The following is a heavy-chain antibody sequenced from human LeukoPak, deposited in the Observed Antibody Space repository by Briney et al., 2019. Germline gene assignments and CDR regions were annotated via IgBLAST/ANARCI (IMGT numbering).Heavy chain of an antibody. J-gene: IGHJ4*02. CDR1: GFSFSNYE. Sequence: PGGSLRLSCAASGFSFSNYEMNWVRQTPGKGLEWVSYMSSSGSMTWYADSVKGRFTISRDNAKRSLYLQMNSLRVEDTAVYYCAKLDVLPYFDYWGQGTLVTVSS. CDR3: AKLDVLPYFDY. CDR2: MSSSGSMT. V-gene: IGHV3-48*03. D-gene: IGHD3/OR15-3a*01.